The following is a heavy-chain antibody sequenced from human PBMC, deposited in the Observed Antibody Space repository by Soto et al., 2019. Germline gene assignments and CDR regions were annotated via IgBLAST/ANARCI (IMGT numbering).Heavy chain of an antibody. D-gene: IGHD2-15*01. CDR3: ARAVVAAIGEYNCFDP. Sequence: PGGSLRLSCAASGFTVSSNYMSWVRQAPGKELEWVSVIYSGGSTYYADSVKGRFTISRDNSKTTLYLQMNSLRAEDTAVYYCARAVVAAIGEYNCFDPWGQGTLVTVSS. CDR2: IYSGGST. V-gene: IGHV3-53*01. CDR1: GFTVSSNY. J-gene: IGHJ5*02.